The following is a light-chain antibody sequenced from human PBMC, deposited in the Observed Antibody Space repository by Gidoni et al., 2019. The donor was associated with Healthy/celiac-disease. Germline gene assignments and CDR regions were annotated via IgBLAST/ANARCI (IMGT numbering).Light chain of an antibody. Sequence: QSALTQPASVSVSPGQSITISCTGTSSDVGGYNYVSWYQQPPGKVPKLVIYEVSNLPSGVSNRFSGSKSGNTASLTISGLQAEDEADYYCSSYTSSSTLGVFGTGTKVTVL. CDR1: SSDVGGYNY. V-gene: IGLV2-14*01. J-gene: IGLJ1*01. CDR3: SSYTSSSTLGV. CDR2: EVS.